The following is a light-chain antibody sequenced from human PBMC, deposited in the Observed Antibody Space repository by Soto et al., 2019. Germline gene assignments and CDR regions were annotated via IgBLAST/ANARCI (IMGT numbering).Light chain of an antibody. CDR1: SSNIGSNT. Sequence: QSVLTQPPSASGTPGQRVTISCSGSSSNIGSNTVNWYQPLPATAPKLLIYSNNQRPSGVPDRFSGSKSGTSASLAISGLQCEDEADYYCAAWDDSLNGYVFGTGTKVTVL. V-gene: IGLV1-44*01. CDR2: SNN. CDR3: AAWDDSLNGYV. J-gene: IGLJ1*01.